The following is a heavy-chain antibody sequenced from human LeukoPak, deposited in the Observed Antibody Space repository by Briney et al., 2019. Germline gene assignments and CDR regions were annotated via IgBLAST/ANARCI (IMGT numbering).Heavy chain of an antibody. Sequence: ASMKVSCKASGYTFTDYYIHWVRQAPGQGLEWMGRINPNSGGTNYAQKFQGRVTMTRDTSISTAYMELSRQRSDDTAVYYCAREGNSYGLDYWGQGTLVTVSS. CDR3: AREGNSYGLDY. CDR2: INPNSGGT. J-gene: IGHJ4*02. D-gene: IGHD5-18*01. V-gene: IGHV1-2*06. CDR1: GYTFTDYY.